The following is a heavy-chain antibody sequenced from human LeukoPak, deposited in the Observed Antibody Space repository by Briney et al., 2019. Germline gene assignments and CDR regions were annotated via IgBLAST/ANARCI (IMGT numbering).Heavy chain of an antibody. CDR1: GYTFTSYD. CDR2: MNPNRGNT. V-gene: IGHV1-8*01. D-gene: IGHD3-22*01. CDR3: ARGQYYYDSSGSFPFAY. J-gene: IGHJ4*02. Sequence: GSSVKVSCKASGYTFTSYDINWVRQATAQGREWMGLMNPNRGNTGYAQKFQGRVTMTRNTSISTAYMELSSLRSEDTAVYYCARGQYYYDSSGSFPFAYWGQGPLVTVSS.